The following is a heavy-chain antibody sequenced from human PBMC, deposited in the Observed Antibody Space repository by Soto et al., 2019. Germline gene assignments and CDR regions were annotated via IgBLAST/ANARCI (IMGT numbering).Heavy chain of an antibody. CDR3: ALAVAGTVFDY. D-gene: IGHD6-19*01. V-gene: IGHV3-74*01. CDR1: GFTFGTYW. Sequence: EVQLVESGGGLVQPGGSLSLSCAASGFTFGTYWMHWVRQAPGKGLVWVSRINSDGTGTTYADSVKCRFTISRDNAKNTVYLQMNSLGADDTAVYYCALAVAGTVFDYWGQGTQVTVSS. J-gene: IGHJ4*02. CDR2: INSDGTGT.